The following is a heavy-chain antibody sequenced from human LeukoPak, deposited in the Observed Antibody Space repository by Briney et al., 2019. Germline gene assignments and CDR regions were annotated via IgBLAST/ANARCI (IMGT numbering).Heavy chain of an antibody. CDR1: GGSVSSGSYY. CDR3: AMEDDFSDSSGFDY. V-gene: IGHV4-61*01. D-gene: IGHD6-19*01. J-gene: IGHJ4*02. CDR2: IYYSGST. Sequence: SETLSLTCTVSGGSVSSGSYYWSWIRQPPGKGLEWIGYIYYSGSTNYNPSLKSRVTISVDTSKNQFSLKLSSVTAADTAVYYCAMEDDFSDSSGFDYWGQGTLVTVSS.